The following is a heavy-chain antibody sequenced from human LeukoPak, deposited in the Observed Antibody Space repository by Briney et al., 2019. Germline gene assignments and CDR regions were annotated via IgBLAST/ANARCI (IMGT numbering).Heavy chain of an antibody. J-gene: IGHJ4*02. Sequence: GGSLRLSCTASGFTFGEDAMSWFRQAPGKGLEWVGFIRTKTNGATAEYAASVKGRFSISRDDSKSIAYLQVNSLKTEGTAVYYCVRLIAVVVAASSYFDSWGQGTRVTVSS. V-gene: IGHV3-49*03. D-gene: IGHD2-15*01. CDR1: GFTFGEDA. CDR3: VRLIAVVVAASSYFDS. CDR2: IRTKTNGATA.